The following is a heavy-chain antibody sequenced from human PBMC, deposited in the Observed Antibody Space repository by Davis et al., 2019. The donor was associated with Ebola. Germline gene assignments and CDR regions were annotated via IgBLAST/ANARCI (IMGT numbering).Heavy chain of an antibody. J-gene: IGHJ4*02. D-gene: IGHD4-11*01. CDR2: IYYSGST. CDR1: GGSISSYY. CDR3: ARGSYRGAFDY. Sequence: SETLSLTCTVSGGSISSYYWSWIRQPPGTGLEWLGYIYYSGSTNYNPSLKSRVTISVDTSKNQFSLKLSSVTAADTAVYYCARGSYRGAFDYWGQGNLVTVSS. V-gene: IGHV4-59*01.